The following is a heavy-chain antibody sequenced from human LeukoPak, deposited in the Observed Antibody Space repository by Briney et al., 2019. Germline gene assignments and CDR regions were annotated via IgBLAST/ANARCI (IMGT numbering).Heavy chain of an antibody. V-gene: IGHV4-34*01. Sequence: SETLSPTFAVYGGSITCYYWSWIRQTPGRGLEWVGETHYTGATSYNPSLKCRATISTDTTRNKFSLRLGYETAADTAFYYCARGNILTGYCIDFWGQGALVTVSS. J-gene: IGHJ4*02. CDR3: ARGNILTGYCIDF. CDR1: GGSITCYY. D-gene: IGHD3-9*01. CDR2: THYTGAT.